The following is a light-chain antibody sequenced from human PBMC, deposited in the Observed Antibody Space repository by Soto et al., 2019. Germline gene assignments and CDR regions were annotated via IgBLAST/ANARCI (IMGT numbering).Light chain of an antibody. V-gene: IGKV3-20*01. J-gene: IGKJ1*01. Sequence: EIVLTQSPGTLSLSPGERGTLSCRASQSVSSNYLAWYQQKPGQAPRLLIYSAFSRATGIQDRFSGSGSGTSFSLTISRLEPEDFAVYYCQYYGSSPWSFGQGTKVDIK. CDR2: SAF. CDR1: QSVSSNY. CDR3: QYYGSSPWS.